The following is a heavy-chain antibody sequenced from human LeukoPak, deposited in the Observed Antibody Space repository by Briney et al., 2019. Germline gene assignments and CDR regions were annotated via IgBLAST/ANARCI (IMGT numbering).Heavy chain of an antibody. CDR3: ASQYDSSGYYSANLPFDY. CDR1: GGTFSSYV. CDR2: IIPIFGTA. V-gene: IGHV1-69*05. J-gene: IGHJ4*02. D-gene: IGHD3-22*01. Sequence: GASVEVSCKTSGGTFSSYVISWVRQAPGQGLEWMGRIIPIFGTANYAQKFQGRVTITTDKSTSTAYMDLSSLRSEDTAVYYCASQYDSSGYYSANLPFDYWGQRTLVTVSS.